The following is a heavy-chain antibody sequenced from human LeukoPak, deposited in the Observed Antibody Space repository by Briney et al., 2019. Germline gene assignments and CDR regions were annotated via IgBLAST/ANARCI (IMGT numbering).Heavy chain of an antibody. V-gene: IGHV4-39*01. D-gene: IGHD6-19*01. CDR3: ARSGYSSGWYEKYFDY. J-gene: IGHJ4*02. CDR1: GGSISSSSYY. Sequence: SETLSLTCTVSGGSISSSSYYWGWIRQPPGQGLEWIGSIYYSGSTYYNPSLKSRVTISVDTSKNQFSLKLSSVTAADTAVYYCARSGYSSGWYEKYFDYWGQGTLVTVSS. CDR2: IYYSGST.